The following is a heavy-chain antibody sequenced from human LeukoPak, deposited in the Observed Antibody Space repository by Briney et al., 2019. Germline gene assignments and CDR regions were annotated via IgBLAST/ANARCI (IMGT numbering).Heavy chain of an antibody. CDR1: GFAFSDHS. V-gene: IGHV3-72*01. CDR2: IRTKPDSYKT. Sequence: GGSLRLYCEASGFAFSDHSMDWVRQAPGKGLEWVGRIRTKPDSYKTDYAASVGGRFSISRDDSKSSLFLQMESLKTEDTAIYYCARDAGWSLDPWGQGTLVTVFS. D-gene: IGHD1-26*01. J-gene: IGHJ5*02. CDR3: ARDAGWSLDP.